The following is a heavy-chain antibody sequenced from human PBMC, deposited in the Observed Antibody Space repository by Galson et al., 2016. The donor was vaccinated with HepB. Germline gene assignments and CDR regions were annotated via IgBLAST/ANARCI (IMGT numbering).Heavy chain of an antibody. V-gene: IGHV4-39*01. J-gene: IGHJ3*02. CDR1: GGSIISNNSY. CDR3: ARREGVHYSDRSDLADDAFNI. CDR2: IYYSGNT. D-gene: IGHD3-22*01. Sequence: SETLSLTCTVSGGSIISNNSYWGWIRQSPGKGLEWIGSIYYSGNTYYNPSLKSRVTISVDTSKNQFSLKLNSVTAADTAVYFCARREGVHYSDRSDLADDAFNIWGQGTMVTVSA.